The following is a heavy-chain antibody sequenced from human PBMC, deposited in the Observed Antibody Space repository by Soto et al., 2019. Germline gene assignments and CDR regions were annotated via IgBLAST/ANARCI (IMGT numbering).Heavy chain of an antibody. J-gene: IGHJ4*02. D-gene: IGHD1-26*01. V-gene: IGHV3-73*01. CDR3: NRGGCPPFDY. CDR1: GFTFSGSA. Sequence: EVQLVESGGGLVQPGGSLKLSCAASGFTFSGSAMHWVRQASGKGLEWVGRIRSKANSYATAYAASVKGRFTISRDDSKNTAYLQMNSLKTEDTAVYYYNRGGCPPFDYWGQGTLVTVSS. CDR2: IRSKANSYAT.